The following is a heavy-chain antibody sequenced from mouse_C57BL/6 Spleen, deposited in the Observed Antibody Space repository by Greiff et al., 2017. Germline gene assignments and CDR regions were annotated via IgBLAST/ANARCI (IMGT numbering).Heavy chain of an antibody. V-gene: IGHV1-80*01. CDR2: IYPGDGDT. D-gene: IGHD1-2*01. J-gene: IGHJ2*01. Sequence: VQLQQSGAELVKPGASVKISCKASGYAFSSYWMNWVKQRPGKGLEWIGQIYPGDGDTNYNGKFKGKATLTADKSSSTAYMQLSSLTSEDSAVYFCARGGITTAPYYFDYWGQGTTLTVSS. CDR3: ARGGITTAPYYFDY. CDR1: GYAFSSYW.